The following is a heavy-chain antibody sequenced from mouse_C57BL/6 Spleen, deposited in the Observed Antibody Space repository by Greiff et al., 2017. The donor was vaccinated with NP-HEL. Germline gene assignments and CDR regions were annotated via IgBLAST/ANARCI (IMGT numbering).Heavy chain of an antibody. Sequence: QVQLKQPGAELVMPGASVKLSCKASGYTFTSYWMHWVKQRPGQGLEWIGELDPSDSYPNYNPKLTGKSTLTVDKSSSTAYLQLSSLTYEDAAVYYYARFGGYDADDWGQGTTLTVSS. V-gene: IGHV1-69*01. CDR3: ARFGGYDADD. CDR1: GYTFTSYW. CDR2: LDPSDSYP. D-gene: IGHD2-2*01. J-gene: IGHJ2*01.